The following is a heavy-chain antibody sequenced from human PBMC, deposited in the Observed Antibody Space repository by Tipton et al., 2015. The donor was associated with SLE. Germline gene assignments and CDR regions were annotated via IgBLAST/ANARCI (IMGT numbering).Heavy chain of an antibody. V-gene: IGHV4-4*08. Sequence: TLSLTCTVSCASISSYYWSWIRQFPGKGLEWIVYIHTSGSSNYNPSLKSRVTISVDTSKNQFSLKLSFVTAADTAVYYCASGAYGSGSNYFGGWFDPWGQGTLVTVSS. CDR3: ASGAYGSGSNYFGGWFDP. J-gene: IGHJ5*02. D-gene: IGHD3-10*01. CDR2: IHTSGSS. CDR1: CASISSYY.